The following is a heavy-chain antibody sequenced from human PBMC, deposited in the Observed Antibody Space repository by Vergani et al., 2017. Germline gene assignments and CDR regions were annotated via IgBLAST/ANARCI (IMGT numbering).Heavy chain of an antibody. V-gene: IGHV1-69*13. CDR3: TRGWYYDSIAYWAY. CDR2: IIPIFGTT. Sequence: QGQLAQSGAEVKKPGSSVKVSCKASGGTFSSNSISWVRQAPGQGLEWMGRIIPIFGTTSYAQKFQGRVTILADESTSTAYMELSSLRSEYTAVYYCTRGWYYDSIAYWAYWGQGTLVTVSS. D-gene: IGHD3-22*01. CDR1: GGTFSSNS. J-gene: IGHJ4*02.